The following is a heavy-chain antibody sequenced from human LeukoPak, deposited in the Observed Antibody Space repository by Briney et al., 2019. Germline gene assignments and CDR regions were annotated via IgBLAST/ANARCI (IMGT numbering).Heavy chain of an antibody. CDR1: GDTLSSRG. CDR2: IIPMFGTV. V-gene: IGHV1-69*13. J-gene: IGHJ6*03. CDR3: ARVVSIGQPPYFYYMDV. D-gene: IGHD6-6*01. Sequence: ASVKVSCNASGDTLSSRGFSWMRQAPGQGLEWMGGIIPMFGTVTYAQNFQGRVTITADESTGTAYMDLSSLRSEDTAVYYCARVVSIGQPPYFYYMDVWGKGTTVTVSS.